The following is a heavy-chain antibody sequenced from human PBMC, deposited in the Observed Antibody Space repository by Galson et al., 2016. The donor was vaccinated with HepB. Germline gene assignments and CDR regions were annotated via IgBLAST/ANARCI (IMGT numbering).Heavy chain of an antibody. CDR1: GFTFRNNW. CDR2: INGEGSGK. J-gene: IGHJ3*02. Sequence: SLRLSCAASGFTFRNNWMNWVRQAPGKGLEWVANINGEGSGKYHADSVKGRFIISRDNVRNSLYLQMNDMRAEDTALYYCARGWSWAFDMRGQGTMVTVSS. V-gene: IGHV3-7*01. CDR3: ARGWSWAFDM. D-gene: IGHD6-13*01.